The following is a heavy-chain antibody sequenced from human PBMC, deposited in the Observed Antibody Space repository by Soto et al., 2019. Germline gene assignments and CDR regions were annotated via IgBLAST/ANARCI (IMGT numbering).Heavy chain of an antibody. J-gene: IGHJ6*02. CDR3: ARSQVGRPLDV. D-gene: IGHD1-26*01. V-gene: IGHV1-46*01. CDR2: INPSGGST. CDR1: RYTFTNFY. Sequence: ASVKVSCKASRYTFTNFYIHWLLQAPGQGLEWMGIINPSGGSTTYPQKFQGRVTMARDTSTSTVHMELITLRSEDTAVYYCARSQVGRPLDVWGPGXTVTVYS.